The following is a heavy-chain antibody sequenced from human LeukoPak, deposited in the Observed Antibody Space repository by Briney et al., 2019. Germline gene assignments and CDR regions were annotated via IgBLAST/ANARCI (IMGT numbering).Heavy chain of an antibody. CDR2: IIPIFGTA. V-gene: IGHV1-69*05. CDR3: ARGYYDFWSGSGPGWFDP. Sequence: SSVKVSCKASGGTFSSYASSWVRQAPGQGLEWMGRIIPIFGTANYAQKFQGRVTITTDESTSTAYIELSSLRSEDTAVYYCARGYYDFWSGSGPGWFDPWGQGTLVTVSS. J-gene: IGHJ5*02. D-gene: IGHD3-3*01. CDR1: GGTFSSYA.